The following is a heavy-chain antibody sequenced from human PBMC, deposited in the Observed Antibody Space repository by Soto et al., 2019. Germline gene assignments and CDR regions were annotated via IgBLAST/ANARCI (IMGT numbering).Heavy chain of an antibody. CDR3: ASYSSGWYDVSY. D-gene: IGHD6-19*01. CDR1: GGSVSSGSYY. V-gene: IGHV4-61*01. Sequence: SETLSLTCTVSGGSVSSGSYYWSWIRQPPGKGLEWIGYIYYSGSTNYNPSLKSRVTISIDTSKNQFSLKLSSVTAADTAVYYCASYSSGWYDVSYWGQGTLVTVSS. J-gene: IGHJ4*02. CDR2: IYYSGST.